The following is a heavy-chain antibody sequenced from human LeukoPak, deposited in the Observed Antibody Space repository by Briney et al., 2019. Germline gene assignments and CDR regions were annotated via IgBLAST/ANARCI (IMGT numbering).Heavy chain of an antibody. D-gene: IGHD3-16*01. CDR2: IIPIFGTA. CDR3: ARDRLGGYRYYYGMDV. CDR1: GGTFSSYA. J-gene: IGHJ6*02. V-gene: IGHV1-69*13. Sequence: SVKVSCKASGGTFSSYAISWVRQAPGRGLEWMGGIIPIFGTANYAQKFQGRVTITADESTSTAYMELSSLRSEDTAVYYCARDRLGGYRYYYGMDVWGQGTTVTVSS.